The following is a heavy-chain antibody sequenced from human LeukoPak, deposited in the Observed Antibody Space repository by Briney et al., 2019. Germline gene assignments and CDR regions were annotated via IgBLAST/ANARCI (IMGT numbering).Heavy chain of an antibody. Sequence: GGSLRLSCAASGFTFSSYGMHWVRQAPGKGLEWVAVISYDGSNKYYADSVKGRFTISRDNSKNTLYLQMNSLRAEDTAVYYCANMRWELPTWGQGTLVTVSS. V-gene: IGHV3-30*18. CDR1: GFTFSSYG. CDR3: ANMRWELPT. D-gene: IGHD1-26*01. CDR2: ISYDGSNK. J-gene: IGHJ4*02.